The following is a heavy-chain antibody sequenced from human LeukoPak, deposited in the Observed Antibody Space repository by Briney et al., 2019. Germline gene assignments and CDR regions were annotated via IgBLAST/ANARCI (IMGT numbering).Heavy chain of an antibody. CDR2: IYYSGST. CDR3: ARRPVRGGVEYYFDY. V-gene: IGHV4-39*01. J-gene: IGHJ4*02. Sequence: KSSETLSLTCTVSGGSISSSSYYWGWIRQPPGKGLEWIGSIYYSGSTYYNPSLKSRVTISVDTSKNQFSLKLSSVTAADTAVYYCARRPVRGGVEYYFDYWGQGTLVTVSS. D-gene: IGHD3-10*01. CDR1: GGSISSSSYY.